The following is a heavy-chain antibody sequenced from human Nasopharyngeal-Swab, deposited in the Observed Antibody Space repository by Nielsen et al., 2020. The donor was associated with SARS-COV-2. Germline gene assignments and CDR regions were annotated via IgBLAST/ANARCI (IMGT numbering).Heavy chain of an antibody. J-gene: IGHJ4*02. CDR3: ARMAEMATEKFDY. D-gene: IGHD5-24*01. CDR2: IFSNDEK. V-gene: IGHV2-26*01. Sequence: WIRQPLGKALEWLAHIFSNDEKSYSTSLKSRLTISKDTSKSQVVLTMTNMDPVDTATYYCARMAEMATEKFDYWGQGTLVTVSS.